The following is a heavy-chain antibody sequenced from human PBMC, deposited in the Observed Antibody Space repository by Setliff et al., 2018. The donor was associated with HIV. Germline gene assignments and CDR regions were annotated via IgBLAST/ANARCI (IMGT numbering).Heavy chain of an antibody. CDR3: AFRSGFHVGLDA. V-gene: IGHV1-24*01. D-gene: IGHD3-3*01. CDR1: GYTLTELS. CDR2: FDPEDGET. Sequence: ASVKVSCKLSGYTLTELSRHWVRQAPGKGLEWMGGFDPEDGETIYAQKFQGRVTMTEDTSTDTAYMELSSLRSGDTAVYYCAFRSGFHVGLDAWGQGTLVTVSS. J-gene: IGHJ5*02.